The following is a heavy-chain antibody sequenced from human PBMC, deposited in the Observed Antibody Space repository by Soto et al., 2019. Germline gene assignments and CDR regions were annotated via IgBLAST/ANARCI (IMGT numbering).Heavy chain of an antibody. CDR2: IIPMFGTA. CDR1: GGTFSSYA. J-gene: IGHJ4*02. V-gene: IGHV1-69*12. Sequence: QVQLVQSGAEVKKPGASVKVSCKASGGTFSSYAISWVRQAPGQGLEWMGGIIPMFGTANYAQKFQGRVTITAGESTSTDYMELSSLRSKDTAVYYCARDPRSHDYSNYELDYWGQGTLVTVSS. D-gene: IGHD4-4*01. CDR3: ARDPRSHDYSNYELDY.